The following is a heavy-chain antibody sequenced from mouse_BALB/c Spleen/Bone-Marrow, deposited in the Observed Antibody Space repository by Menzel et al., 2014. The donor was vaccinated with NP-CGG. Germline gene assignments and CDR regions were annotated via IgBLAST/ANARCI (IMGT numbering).Heavy chain of an antibody. D-gene: IGHD1-2*01. CDR2: INPDSSKT. J-gene: IGHJ4*01. CDR1: GFDFSRYW. V-gene: IGHV4-1*02. Sequence: DVKLQESGGGLVQPGGSVKISCEASGFDFSRYWMSWVRQAPGKGLEWIGEINPDSSKTNYTPSLKDKFIISRDNAKNTLYLQMSKVRSEDSALYYCARHQYYGYVDFWGQGTSVTVSS. CDR3: ARHQYYGYVDF.